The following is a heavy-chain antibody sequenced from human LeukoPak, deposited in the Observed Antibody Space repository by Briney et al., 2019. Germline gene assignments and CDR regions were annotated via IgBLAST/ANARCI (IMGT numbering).Heavy chain of an antibody. CDR3: ARVLVYDILTGYGY. CDR2: ISSSSSYI. J-gene: IGHJ4*02. Sequence: GGSLRLSCAASGFTFSSYEMNWVRQAPGKGLEWVSSISSSSSYIYYADSVKGRFTISRDNAKNSLYLQMNSLRAEDTAVYYCARVLVYDILTGYGYWGQGTLVTVSS. V-gene: IGHV3-21*01. CDR1: GFTFSSYE. D-gene: IGHD3-9*01.